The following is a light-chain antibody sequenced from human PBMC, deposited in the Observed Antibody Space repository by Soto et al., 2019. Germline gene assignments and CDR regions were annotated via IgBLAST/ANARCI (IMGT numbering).Light chain of an antibody. Sequence: DIVMTQSPLSLPVTPGEPASISCRSSQSLLHSNGYNYLDWYLQKPGQSPQLLIYLGSHRASGVPDRFSGSGSGTDFTLKISRVEAEDVGVYYCMQALQTRPLTFGGGTKVEIK. J-gene: IGKJ4*01. V-gene: IGKV2-28*01. CDR3: MQALQTRPLT. CDR1: QSLLHSNGYNY. CDR2: LGS.